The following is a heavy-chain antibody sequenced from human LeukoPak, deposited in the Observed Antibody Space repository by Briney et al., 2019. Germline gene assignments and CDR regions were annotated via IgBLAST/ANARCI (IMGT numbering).Heavy chain of an antibody. CDR3: ARDLRGSYNY. J-gene: IGHJ4*02. Sequence: ASVKVSCKASGYTFTGYYMHWVRQAPGQGLEGVGRINPNSGGTNYAQKFQGRVTMTRDTPISTAYMELSRLRSDDTAVYYCARDLRGSYNYWGQGTLVTVSS. CDR2: INPNSGGT. CDR1: GYTFTGYY. D-gene: IGHD1-26*01. V-gene: IGHV1-2*06.